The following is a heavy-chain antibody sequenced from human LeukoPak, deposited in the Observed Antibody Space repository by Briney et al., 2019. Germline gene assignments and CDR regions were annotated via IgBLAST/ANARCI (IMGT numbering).Heavy chain of an antibody. CDR3: ARDMGYFDY. Sequence: ASVKVSCKASGYTFTSYYVPWVRQAPGQGLEWMGIINPSGGSTSYAQKFQGRVTMTRDMSTSTVYMVLSSLRSEDTAVYYCARDMGYFDYWGQGTLVTVSS. CDR2: INPSGGST. D-gene: IGHD1-26*01. CDR1: GYTFTSYY. J-gene: IGHJ4*02. V-gene: IGHV1-46*01.